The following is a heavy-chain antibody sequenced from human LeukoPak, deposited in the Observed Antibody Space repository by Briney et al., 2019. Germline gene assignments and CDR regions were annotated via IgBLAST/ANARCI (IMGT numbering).Heavy chain of an antibody. CDR2: ISGSGGST. Sequence: HPGGSLRLSCAASGFSISSYAMSWVRQAPGKGLEWVSAISGSGGSTYYADSVKGRFTISRDNSKNTLYLQMNSLRAEDTAVYYCAKTTQGPYYDILTGYYGSCFDYWGQGTLVTVSS. D-gene: IGHD3-9*01. CDR3: AKTTQGPYYDILTGYYGSCFDY. J-gene: IGHJ4*02. CDR1: GFSISSYA. V-gene: IGHV3-23*01.